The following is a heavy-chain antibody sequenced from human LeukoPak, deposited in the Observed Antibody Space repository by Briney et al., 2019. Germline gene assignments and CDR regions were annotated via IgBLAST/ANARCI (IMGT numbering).Heavy chain of an antibody. J-gene: IGHJ4*02. Sequence: GRSLRLSCAASGFTFSSYAMHWVRQAPGKGLEWVAVISYDGSNKYYADSVKGRFTISRDNSKNTLYLQMNSLRAEDTAVYYCARSYGLVSTFGSLKYWGQGTLVTVSS. CDR3: ARSYGLVSTFGSLKY. CDR1: GFTFSSYA. D-gene: IGHD3-16*01. CDR2: ISYDGSNK. V-gene: IGHV3-30*04.